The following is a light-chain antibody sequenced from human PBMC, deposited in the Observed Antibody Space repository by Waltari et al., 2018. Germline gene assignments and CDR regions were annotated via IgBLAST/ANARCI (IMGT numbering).Light chain of an antibody. V-gene: IGLV3-21*02. CDR2: DDS. CDR3: QVWDSSSDHWV. J-gene: IGLJ2*01. CDR1: NLGSDY. Sequence: SYELTQPPSVSVSPGQMARIPCGGDNLGSDYVHWYQQKPAQPPVLVIYDDSERPSGIPERFSGSKSGNTATLTISGVEAGDEADYYCQVWDSSSDHWVFGGGTRLTVL.